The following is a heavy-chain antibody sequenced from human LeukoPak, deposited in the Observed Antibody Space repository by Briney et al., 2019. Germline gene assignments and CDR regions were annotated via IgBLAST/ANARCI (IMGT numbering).Heavy chain of an antibody. CDR3: ARDYYGSGSYHTN. D-gene: IGHD3-10*01. CDR2: ISSSSRYI. V-gene: IGHV3-21*01. CDR1: GFTFSNYS. J-gene: IGHJ4*02. Sequence: GGSLRLSCAASGFTFSNYSMNWVRQAPGKGLEWVSSISSSSRYIYYADSVKGRFTISRDNAKNTLYLQMNSLRAEDTAVYYCARDYYGSGSYHTNWGQGTLVTVSS.